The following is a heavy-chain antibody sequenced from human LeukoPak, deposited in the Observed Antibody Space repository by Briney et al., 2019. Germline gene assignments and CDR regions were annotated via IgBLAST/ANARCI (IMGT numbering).Heavy chain of an antibody. J-gene: IGHJ4*02. CDR3: ARDPAGGYSGYDLGGTGDY. CDR1: GFSFSSYE. D-gene: IGHD5-12*01. Sequence: QPGGSLRLSCAASGFSFSSYEMNWVRQAPGKGLEWVSYISSSSSTIYYADSVKGRFTISRDNAKNSLYLQMNSLRDEDTAVYYCARDPAGGYSGYDLGGTGDYWGQGTLVTVSS. CDR2: ISSSSSTI. V-gene: IGHV3-48*02.